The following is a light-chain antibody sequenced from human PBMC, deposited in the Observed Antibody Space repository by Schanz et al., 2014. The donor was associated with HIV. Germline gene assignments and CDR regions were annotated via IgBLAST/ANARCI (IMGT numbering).Light chain of an antibody. CDR3: QETYSTPSIT. J-gene: IGKJ5*01. CDR1: QTISNS. V-gene: IGKV1-39*01. CDR2: AAS. Sequence: DIQLTQSPALLSASVGDRVTITCRASQTISNSLAWYQQRPGKAPKVLIYAASSLQRGAPSRFSGSGSGTDFTLIISSLQPEDFGSYYCQETYSTPSITFGQGTRLEIK.